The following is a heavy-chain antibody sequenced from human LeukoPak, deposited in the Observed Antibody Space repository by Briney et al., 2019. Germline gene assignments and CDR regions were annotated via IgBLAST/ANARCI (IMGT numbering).Heavy chain of an antibody. CDR3: AKEIAAAGTSDFNWFDP. Sequence: SETLSLTCTVSGGSISSSSYYWGWIRQPPGKGLEWIGSIYYSGSTYYNPSLKGRVTISVDTPKNQFSLKLSSVTAADTAVYYCAKEIAAAGTSDFNWFDPWGQGTLVTVSS. D-gene: IGHD6-13*01. CDR1: GGSISSSSYY. CDR2: IYYSGST. V-gene: IGHV4-39*02. J-gene: IGHJ5*02.